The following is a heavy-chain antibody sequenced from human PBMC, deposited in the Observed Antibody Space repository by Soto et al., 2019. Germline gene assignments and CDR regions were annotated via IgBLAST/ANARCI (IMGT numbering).Heavy chain of an antibody. D-gene: IGHD1-1*01. CDR1: GFTFGINA. V-gene: IGHV3-30-3*01. CDR2: ISYDGSNK. Sequence: GGSLRLSYAASGFTFGINAIHWFRQAPCKWLEWVALISYDGSNKYYADCVKGRFTVSRDNSKSTLFLQMDILTVEDTGVYYCARVNPGNNLYYFNGLDVWGQGTSVTVAS. CDR3: ARVNPGNNLYYFNGLDV. J-gene: IGHJ6*02.